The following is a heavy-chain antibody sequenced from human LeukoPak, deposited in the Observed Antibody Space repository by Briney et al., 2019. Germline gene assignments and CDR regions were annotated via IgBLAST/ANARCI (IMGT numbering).Heavy chain of an antibody. V-gene: IGHV3-13*01. CDR3: ARGGHDGSGYYPDY. J-gene: IGHJ4*02. CDR1: GFTFSSYD. CDR2: IGTAGDT. D-gene: IGHD3-22*01. Sequence: GGSLRLSCAASGFTFSSYDMHWVRQATGKGLEWVSAIGTAGDTYYPGSVKGRFTISRENAKNSLYLQMNSLRAGDTAVYYCARGGHDGSGYYPDYWGQGTLVTVSS.